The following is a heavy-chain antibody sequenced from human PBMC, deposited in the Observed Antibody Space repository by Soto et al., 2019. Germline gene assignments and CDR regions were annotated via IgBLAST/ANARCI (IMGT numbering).Heavy chain of an antibody. CDR1: GFTFSSYW. V-gene: IGHV3-74*01. CDR2: INSDGSST. D-gene: IGHD3-10*01. CDR3: IQDSNSVRGVTAYYFDY. J-gene: IGHJ4*02. Sequence: GGSLRLSCAASGFTFSSYWMHWVRQAPGKGLVWVSRINSDGSSTSYADSVKGRFTISRDNAKNTLYLQMNSLRAEDTAVYYCIQDSNSVRGVTAYYFDYWGQGTLVTVSS.